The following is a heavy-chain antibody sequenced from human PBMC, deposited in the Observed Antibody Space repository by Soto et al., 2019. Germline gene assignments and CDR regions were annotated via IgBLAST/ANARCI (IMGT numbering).Heavy chain of an antibody. CDR1: GFTFSSYA. J-gene: IGHJ4*01. V-gene: IGHV3-30-3*01. CDR2: ISYDGSNK. Sequence: QVQLVESGGGVVQPGRSLRLSCAASGFTFSSYAMHWVRQAPGKGLEWAAVISYDGSNKYYADSVKGRFTISRDNSKNTLYLQMNSLRAEDTAVYYWARGADYGEYFHLPFDYWCHRTLVTVSS. D-gene: IGHD4-17*01. CDR3: ARGADYGEYFHLPFDY.